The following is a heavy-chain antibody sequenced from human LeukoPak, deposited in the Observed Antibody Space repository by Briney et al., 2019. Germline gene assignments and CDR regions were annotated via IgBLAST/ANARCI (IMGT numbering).Heavy chain of an antibody. Sequence: SVKVSCKASGGTFSSYAISWVRQAPGQGLEWMGGIIPIFGTANYAQKFQGRVTITTDESTSTAYMELSSLRSEDTAVYYCARDGLWGDSSGYFHYWGQGTLVTVSS. V-gene: IGHV1-69*05. D-gene: IGHD3-22*01. CDR2: IIPIFGTA. CDR3: ARDGLWGDSSGYFHY. CDR1: GGTFSSYA. J-gene: IGHJ4*02.